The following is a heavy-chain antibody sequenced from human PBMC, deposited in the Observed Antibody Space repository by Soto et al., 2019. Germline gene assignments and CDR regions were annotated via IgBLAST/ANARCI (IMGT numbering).Heavy chain of an antibody. CDR3: ARQAVAVPGYYGMDV. V-gene: IGHV5-10-1*01. Sequence: GESLKISCKCSGYSFTIYWISWVRQMPGKGLEWMGRIDPSDSYTNYSPSFQGHVTISADKSISTAYLQWSSLKASETAMYYCARQAVAVPGYYGMDVWGQGTTVTVSS. D-gene: IGHD4-17*01. J-gene: IGHJ6*02. CDR2: IDPSDSYT. CDR1: GYSFTIYW.